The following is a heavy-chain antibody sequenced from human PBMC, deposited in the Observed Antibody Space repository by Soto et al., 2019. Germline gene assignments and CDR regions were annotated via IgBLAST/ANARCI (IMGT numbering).Heavy chain of an antibody. CDR3: ARDRRPSIYSGLAV. CDR2: IDGSSATT. CDR1: GFTFSDYA. J-gene: IGHJ6*02. D-gene: IGHD2-2*01. V-gene: IGHV3-23*01. Sequence: PGGSLRLACAASGFTFSDYAMSWARQAPGKGLEWVSAIDGSSATTNYADSVKGRFTISRDNFKNTLFLHMSGLRAEDTAVYYCARDRRPSIYSGLAVWGQGTTVTVSS.